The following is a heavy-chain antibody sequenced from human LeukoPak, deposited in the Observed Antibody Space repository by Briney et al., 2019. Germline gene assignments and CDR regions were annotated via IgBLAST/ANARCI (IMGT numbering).Heavy chain of an antibody. J-gene: IGHJ4*02. V-gene: IGHV3-23*01. D-gene: IGHD1-26*01. CDR3: AKDYPGEWERLFDY. CDR1: GFTFSNYA. CDR2: ITGSGGST. Sequence: GGSLRLSCAASGFTFSNYAMSWVRQAPGKGLEWVSTITGSGGSTYYADSVKGRFTISRDNSKNTVYLQMNSLRAEDTAVYYCAKDYPGEWERLFDYWGQGTLVTVSS.